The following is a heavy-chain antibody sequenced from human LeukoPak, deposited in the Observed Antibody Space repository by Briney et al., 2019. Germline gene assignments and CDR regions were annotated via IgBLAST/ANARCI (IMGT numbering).Heavy chain of an antibody. CDR2: ISSSVSTI. Sequence: AGSLRLSCAASGFTFSSYEMNWVRQAPGKGLEWLSYISSSVSTIYYADSVKGRFTISRDNAKNSLFLQMNSLRAEDTAIYYCARGGSRWFLYYFDYWGQGTLVTVSS. J-gene: IGHJ4*02. CDR3: ARGGSRWFLYYFDY. D-gene: IGHD3-3*01. V-gene: IGHV3-48*03. CDR1: GFTFSSYE.